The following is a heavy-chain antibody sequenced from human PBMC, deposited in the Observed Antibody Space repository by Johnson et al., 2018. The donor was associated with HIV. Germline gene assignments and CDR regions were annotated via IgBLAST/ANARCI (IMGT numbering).Heavy chain of an antibody. CDR3: ARDFGLGELSYETVDAFDF. CDR2: ISYGGNKQ. V-gene: IGHV3-30-3*01. Sequence: QVQLVESGGGVVQPGRSLRLSCAASGFTFSSYAMHWVRQAPGKGLEWVAAISYGGNKQYYVDSVEGRFTISRDNSKDTLYLQMNNLTTEDTAVYSCARDFGLGELSYETVDAFDFWG. CDR1: GFTFSSYA. D-gene: IGHD3-16*02. J-gene: IGHJ3*01.